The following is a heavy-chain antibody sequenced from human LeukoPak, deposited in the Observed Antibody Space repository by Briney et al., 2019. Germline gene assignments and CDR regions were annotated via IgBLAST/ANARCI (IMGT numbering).Heavy chain of an antibody. CDR1: GFTFSSYG. Sequence: GGSLRLSCAASGFTFSSYGMHWVRQAPGKGLEWVAVISYDGSNKYYADSVKGRFTISRDNSKNTLYLQMNSLRAEDTAVYYCAKDVLKALFGEFLPFDPWGQGTLVTVSS. V-gene: IGHV3-30*18. CDR3: AKDVLKALFGEFLPFDP. D-gene: IGHD3-10*01. CDR2: ISYDGSNK. J-gene: IGHJ5*02.